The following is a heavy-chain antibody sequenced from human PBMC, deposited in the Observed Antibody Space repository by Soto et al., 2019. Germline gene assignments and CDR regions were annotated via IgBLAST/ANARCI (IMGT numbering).Heavy chain of an antibody. J-gene: IGHJ4*02. Sequence: ASVKVSCKASGYTFTSYYMHWVRQAPGQGLEWMGIINPSGGSTSYAQKFQGRVTMTRDTSTSTVYMELSSLRSEDTAVYYCARGSANYYDGSGYYLDYWGQGTLVTVSS. D-gene: IGHD3-22*01. CDR2: INPSGGST. CDR1: GYTFTSYY. CDR3: ARGSANYYDGSGYYLDY. V-gene: IGHV1-46*01.